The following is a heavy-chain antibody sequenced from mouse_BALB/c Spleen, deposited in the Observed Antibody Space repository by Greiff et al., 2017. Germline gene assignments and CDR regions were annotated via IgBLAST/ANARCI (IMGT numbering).Heavy chain of an antibody. CDR1: GYTFTDYN. CDR2: INPNNGGT. D-gene: IGHD1-1*01. Sequence: VQLQQSGPELVKPGASVKIPCKASGYTFTDYNMDWVKQSHGKSLEWIGDINPNNGGTIYNQKFKGKATLTVDKSSSTAYMELRSLTSEDTAVYYCVPYGSSFAYWGQGTLVTVSA. J-gene: IGHJ3*01. CDR3: VPYGSSFAY. V-gene: IGHV1-18*01.